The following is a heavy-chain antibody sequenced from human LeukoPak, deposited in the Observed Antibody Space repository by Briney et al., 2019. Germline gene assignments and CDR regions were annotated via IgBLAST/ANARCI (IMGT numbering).Heavy chain of an antibody. CDR1: GGSFSGYY. D-gene: IGHD2-8*01. CDR2: INHSGST. J-gene: IGHJ6*02. V-gene: IGHV4-34*01. Sequence: PSETLSLTWAVYGGSFSGYYWSWIRQPPGKGLEWIGEINHSGSTNYNPSLKSRVTISVDTSKNQFSLKLSSVTAADTAVYYCARAPAVYATHYYYGMDVWGQGTTVTVSS. CDR3: ARAPAVYATHYYYGMDV.